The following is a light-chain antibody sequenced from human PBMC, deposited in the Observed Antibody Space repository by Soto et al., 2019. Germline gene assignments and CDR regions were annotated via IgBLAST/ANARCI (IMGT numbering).Light chain of an antibody. J-gene: IGKJ4*01. V-gene: IGKV3-20*01. CDR2: GAS. CDR1: QSVSSN. CDR3: QQYGSSPLT. Sequence: EIVMTQSPATLSVSPGERATLSCRASQSVSSNLAWYQQKPGQGPRLLFYGASSRATGIPDRFSGSGSGTDFTLTISRLEPEDVAVYYCQQYGSSPLTFGGGTKVEIK.